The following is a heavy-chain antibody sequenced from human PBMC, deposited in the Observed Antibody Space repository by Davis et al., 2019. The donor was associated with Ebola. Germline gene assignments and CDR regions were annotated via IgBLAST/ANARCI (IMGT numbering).Heavy chain of an antibody. V-gene: IGHV3-74*01. Sequence: PGGSLRLSCVASKFTFSDSWMHWVRQVPGKGLVWVARINSDGSSTSYADSVKGRFTISRDNAENTLYLQMNSLRAEDTAVYYCARTTFGGVIASWGQGTLVTVSS. D-gene: IGHD3-16*02. CDR3: ARTTFGGVIAS. J-gene: IGHJ4*02. CDR2: INSDGSST. CDR1: KFTFSDSW.